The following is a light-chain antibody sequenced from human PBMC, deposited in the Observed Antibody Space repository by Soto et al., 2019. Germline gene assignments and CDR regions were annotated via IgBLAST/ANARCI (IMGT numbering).Light chain of an antibody. CDR1: QGIRND. V-gene: IGKV1-6*01. CDR3: LQDYNYPYT. Sequence: AIQMTQSPSSLSASVGDRVTITCWASQGIRNDLGWYQQKPGKAPKLLIYAASSLQSGVPSRFSGSGSGTDFTLTISSPQPEDFATYYCLQDYNYPYTFGQGTKLEIK. CDR2: AAS. J-gene: IGKJ2*01.